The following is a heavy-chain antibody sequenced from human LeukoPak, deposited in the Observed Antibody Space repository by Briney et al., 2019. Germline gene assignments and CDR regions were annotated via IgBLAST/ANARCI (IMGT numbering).Heavy chain of an antibody. CDR3: SKDSGSNGWYNYFDY. CDR1: GFTFDDFT. J-gene: IGHJ4*02. CDR2: ISRDGDRT. D-gene: IGHD6-19*01. Sequence: GGSLRLSCAASGFTFDDFTMTWVRQAPGKGLEWVALISRDGDRTYYADSVKGRFTISRDNSKNSLYLQMNSLRTEDTALYYCSKDSGSNGWYNYFDYWGQGTLVTVSS. V-gene: IGHV3-43*01.